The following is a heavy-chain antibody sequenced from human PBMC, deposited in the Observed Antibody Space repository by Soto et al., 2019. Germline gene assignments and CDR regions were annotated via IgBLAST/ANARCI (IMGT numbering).Heavy chain of an antibody. CDR3: AMRARPYFCYFDV. CDR1: GFTLSGYA. J-gene: IGHJ6*03. D-gene: IGHD6-6*01. CDR2: ISSNGVGT. Sequence: EVQLAESGGGLAQPGGSLRLSCAASGFTLSGYAMDWVRQAPGKGLEYVSGISSNGVGTYYANSVQGRFTISRDNSKNTVYLQVGSVCPGDMAVDDCAMRARPYFCYFDVWGQGTPVTVSS. V-gene: IGHV3-64*01.